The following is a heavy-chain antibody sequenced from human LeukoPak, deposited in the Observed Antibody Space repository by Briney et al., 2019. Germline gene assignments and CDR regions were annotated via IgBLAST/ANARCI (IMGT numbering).Heavy chain of an antibody. Sequence: GGSLRLSCAASGFTFSSYSMNWVRQAPGKGLEWVSSISSSSSYIYYADSVKGRFTISRDNAKNSLYLQMNSLGAEDTAVYYCARVRSRFGELVLYYFDYWGQGTLVTVSS. CDR2: ISSSSSYI. CDR3: ARVRSRFGELVLYYFDY. V-gene: IGHV3-21*01. J-gene: IGHJ4*02. D-gene: IGHD3-10*02. CDR1: GFTFSSYS.